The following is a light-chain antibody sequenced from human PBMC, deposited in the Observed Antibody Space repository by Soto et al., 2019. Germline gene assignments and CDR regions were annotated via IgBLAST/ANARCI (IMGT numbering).Light chain of an antibody. Sequence: ETVMTQSPATLSVSPGERASLSCRASQSVSSNLAWYQQKPGQAPRLLIYGASTRATGIPARFSGCGSGTEFTLTINSLQSEDFAVYYCQHYNNWPFGMYTFGQGTKLEIK. CDR1: QSVSSN. CDR2: GAS. V-gene: IGKV3-15*01. CDR3: QHYNNWPFGMYT. J-gene: IGKJ2*01.